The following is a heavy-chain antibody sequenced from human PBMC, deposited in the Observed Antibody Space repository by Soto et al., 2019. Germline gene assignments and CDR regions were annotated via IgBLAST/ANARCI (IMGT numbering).Heavy chain of an antibody. D-gene: IGHD3-22*01. CDR2: ISSFSNYM. CDR3: AKNPGYYYDSTGYHFDY. CDR1: GFTFSSYA. Sequence: GGSLRLSCAASGFTFSSYAMHWVRQAPGKGLEWVSSISSFSNYMYYTDSVKGRFTISRDNSKNTLYLQMNSLRAEDTAVYYCAKNPGYYYDSTGYHFDYWGQGTLVTVSS. V-gene: IGHV3-21*04. J-gene: IGHJ4*02.